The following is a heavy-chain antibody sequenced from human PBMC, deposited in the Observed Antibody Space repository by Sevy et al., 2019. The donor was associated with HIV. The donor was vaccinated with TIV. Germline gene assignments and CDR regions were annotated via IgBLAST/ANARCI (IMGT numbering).Heavy chain of an antibody. CDR1: GGSFSAYY. D-gene: IGHD1-20*01. CDR3: ARKYRADITSRTRPSYFDL. V-gene: IGHV4-34*01. J-gene: IGHJ2*01. CDR2: VHYSGNT. Sequence: SESLSLTWAVYGGSFSAYYWSWIRQTPGEGLEWIGEVHYSGNTNYNPSLESRVTMSADTSKNYVSLKLNSVTAADTAVSFCARKYRADITSRTRPSYFDLWGRGTLVTVSS.